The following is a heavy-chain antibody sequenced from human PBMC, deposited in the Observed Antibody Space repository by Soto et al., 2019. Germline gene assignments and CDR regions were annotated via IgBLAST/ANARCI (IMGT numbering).Heavy chain of an antibody. D-gene: IGHD3-10*01. CDR2: ISYDGSNK. Sequence: PAGSLRLSCAASGFTLSRYGMHWVRQAPGKGLEWVAVISYDGSNKYYADSVKGRFTISRDNSKNTLYLQMNSLRAEDTAVYYCAKDGSGSPTPYYYYGMDVWGQGTTVTVSS. J-gene: IGHJ6*02. V-gene: IGHV3-30*18. CDR3: AKDGSGSPTPYYYYGMDV. CDR1: GFTLSRYG.